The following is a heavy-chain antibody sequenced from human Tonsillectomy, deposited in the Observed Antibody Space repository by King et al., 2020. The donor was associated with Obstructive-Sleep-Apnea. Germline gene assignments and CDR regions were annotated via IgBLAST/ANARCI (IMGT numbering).Heavy chain of an antibody. V-gene: IGHV3-23*04. CDR1: GFTFSSYA. CDR2: ISGSGGST. J-gene: IGHJ4*02. CDR3: AKVKHNSGRYAPEFDY. D-gene: IGHD6-19*01. Sequence: DVQLVESGGGLVQPGGSLRLSCAASGFTFSSYAMSWVRQAPGKGLEWVSFISGSGGSTNYVDSVKGRFTISRDNSKNTLYLQMNSLRAEDTAVYYCAKVKHNSGRYAPEFDYWGQGTLVTVSS.